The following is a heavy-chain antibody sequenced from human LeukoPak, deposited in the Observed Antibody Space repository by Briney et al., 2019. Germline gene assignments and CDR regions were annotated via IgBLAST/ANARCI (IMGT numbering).Heavy chain of an antibody. D-gene: IGHD2-2*01. V-gene: IGHV3-33*01. J-gene: IGHJ3*02. CDR3: ARPAAPGVHDAFDI. CDR2: IWYDGSNK. CDR1: GFTFSSYG. Sequence: GGSLRLSCAASGFTFSSYGMHWVRQAPGKGREWVAVIWYDGSNKYYADSVKGRFTISRDNSKNTLYLQMNSLRAEDTAVYYCARPAAPGVHDAFDIWGQGTMVTVSS.